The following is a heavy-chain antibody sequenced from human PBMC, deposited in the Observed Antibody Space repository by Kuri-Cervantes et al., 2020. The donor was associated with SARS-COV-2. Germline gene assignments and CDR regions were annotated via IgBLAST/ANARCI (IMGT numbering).Heavy chain of an antibody. CDR3: ARMRSITIFGVVITFFDY. J-gene: IGHJ4*02. CDR2: ISSSSSYI. Sequence: ETLSLTCAASGSTFSSYSMNWVRQAPGEGLEWVSSISSSSSYIYYADSVKGRFTISRDNAKNSLYLQMNSLRAEDTAVYYCARMRSITIFGVVITFFDYWGQGTLVTVSS. CDR1: GSTFSSYS. V-gene: IGHV3-21*01. D-gene: IGHD3-3*01.